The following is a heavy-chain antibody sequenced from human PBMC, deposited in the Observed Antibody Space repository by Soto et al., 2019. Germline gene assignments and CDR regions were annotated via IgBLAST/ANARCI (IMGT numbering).Heavy chain of an antibody. V-gene: IGHV3-30-3*01. J-gene: IGHJ6*02. CDR3: ASGAVVTQYTYYGMDV. Sequence: PVGSLRLSCAASGFTFSSYAMHWVRQAPGKGLEWVAVISYDGSNKYYADSVKGRFTISRDNSKNTLYLQMNSLRAGDTAVYYCASGAVVTQYTYYGMDVWGQGTTVTVSS. CDR2: ISYDGSNK. CDR1: GFTFSSYA. D-gene: IGHD2-21*02.